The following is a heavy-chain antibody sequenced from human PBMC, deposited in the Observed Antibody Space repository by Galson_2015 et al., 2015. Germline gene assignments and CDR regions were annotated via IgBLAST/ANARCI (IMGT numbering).Heavy chain of an antibody. V-gene: IGHV3-74*01. J-gene: IGHJ6*03. D-gene: IGHD3-10*01. CDR3: ARETVLQGEGGYHYMDV. CDR1: EFTFSTYW. CDR2: INTDGRDT. Sequence: SLRLSCAASEFTFSTYWMHWVRQAPGEGLVWVSRINTDGRDTGHADSAKGRFTISRDNAKNMLYLQMSSLRVEDTAVYYCARETVLQGEGGYHYMDVWGKGTTVTVSS.